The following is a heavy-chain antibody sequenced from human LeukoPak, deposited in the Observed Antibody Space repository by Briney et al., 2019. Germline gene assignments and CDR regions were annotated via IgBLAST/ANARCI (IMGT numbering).Heavy chain of an antibody. D-gene: IGHD3-22*01. CDR1: GGSFSGYY. J-gene: IGHJ4*02. Sequence: SETLSLTCVVYGGSFSGYYWSWIRQPPGKGLEWIGEMNHSGSTNYNPSLKSRVTISVDTSKNQFSLKLSSVTAADTAVYYCARLQDSSGFSLDYWGQGTLVTVSS. CDR3: ARLQDSSGFSLDY. V-gene: IGHV4-34*01. CDR2: MNHSGST.